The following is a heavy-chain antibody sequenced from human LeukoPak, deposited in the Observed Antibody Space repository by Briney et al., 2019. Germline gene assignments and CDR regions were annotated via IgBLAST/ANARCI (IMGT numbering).Heavy chain of an antibody. CDR3: TRETSSRYFDY. V-gene: IGHV1-2*04. Sequence: ASAKVSCKASGYTFTGYYMHWVRQAPGQGLEWMGWINPNSGGTNYAQKFQGWVTMTRDTSISTAYMELSRLRSDDTAVYYCTRETSSRYFDYWGQGTLVTVSS. CDR2: INPNSGGT. CDR1: GYTFTGYY. J-gene: IGHJ4*02.